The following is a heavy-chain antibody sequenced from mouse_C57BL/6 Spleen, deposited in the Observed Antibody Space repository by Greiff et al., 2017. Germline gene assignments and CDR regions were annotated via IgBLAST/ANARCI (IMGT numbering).Heavy chain of an antibody. CDR2: INPNNGGT. J-gene: IGHJ2*01. CDR1: GYTFTDYN. CDR3: ARRGDCDYFDY. V-gene: IGHV1-18*01. Sequence: EVQLQQPGPELVKPGASVKISCKASGYTFTDYNMDWVKQSHGQSLEWIGDINPNNGGTIYNQKFKGKATLTVDKSSSTAYMQLRSLTSEDAAVYYYARRGDCDYFDYWGQGTTLTVSS.